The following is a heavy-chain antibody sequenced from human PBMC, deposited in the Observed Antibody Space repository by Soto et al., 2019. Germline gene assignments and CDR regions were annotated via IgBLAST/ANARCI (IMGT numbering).Heavy chain of an antibody. CDR3: VRDRYTMSDFWSAFSSD. D-gene: IGHD3-3*01. CDR1: GFTFSDFP. J-gene: IGHJ4*02. Sequence: EVQLVQSGGGLVQPGGSLRLSCAASGFTFSDFPMSWVRQVPGKGLEWISAIRKDGGSVYYVESVKGRFTISRDNSKXXXXXXXXXXXXXXXXIYYCVRDRYTMSDFWSAFSSDWGQGAQVIVSS. CDR2: IRKDGGSV. V-gene: IGHV3-23*04.